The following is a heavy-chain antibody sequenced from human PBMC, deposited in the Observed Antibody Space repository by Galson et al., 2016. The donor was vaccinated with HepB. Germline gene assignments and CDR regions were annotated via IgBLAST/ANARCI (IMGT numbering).Heavy chain of an antibody. D-gene: IGHD6-19*01. CDR3: ARAHLHSNEWYVKRIDP. J-gene: IGHJ5*02. V-gene: IGHV1-18*01. Sequence: SVKVSCKASGYTFTNYGISWVRQAPGQGLEWMGWISAFNGNTNYAQKFQGRVTMTTDTSTSTAYLELRNLRSDDTAVYYCARAHLHSNEWYVKRIDPWGQGTLVTVSS. CDR2: ISAFNGNT. CDR1: GYTFTNYG.